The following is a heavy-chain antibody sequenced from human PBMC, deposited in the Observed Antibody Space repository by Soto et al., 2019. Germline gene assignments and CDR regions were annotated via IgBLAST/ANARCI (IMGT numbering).Heavy chain of an antibody. CDR3: ARKGPPRDAFDI. J-gene: IGHJ3*02. CDR1: GFTFSSYA. Sequence: GGSLRLSCAASGFTFSSYAMSWVRQAPGKGLEWVSAISGSGGSTYYADSVKGRFTISRDNSKNTLYLQMNSLRAEDTAIYYCARKGPPRDAFDIWGQGTMVTVSS. V-gene: IGHV3-23*01. CDR2: ISGSGGST.